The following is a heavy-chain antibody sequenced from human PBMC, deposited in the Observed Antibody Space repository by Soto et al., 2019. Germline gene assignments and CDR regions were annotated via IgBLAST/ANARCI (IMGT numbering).Heavy chain of an antibody. CDR1: GGTFSSYG. V-gene: IGHV1-69*10. Sequence: GASVKVSCKASGGTFSSYGISWVRQAPGQGLEWMGRIIPFLGTTNYAQNFQDRLTVTADTSTNTAFMELSSLRPDDTAVYYCAREGYTSSSIHSFLDSWGQGTLVTVSS. D-gene: IGHD6-6*01. CDR2: IIPFLGTT. J-gene: IGHJ4*02. CDR3: AREGYTSSSIHSFLDS.